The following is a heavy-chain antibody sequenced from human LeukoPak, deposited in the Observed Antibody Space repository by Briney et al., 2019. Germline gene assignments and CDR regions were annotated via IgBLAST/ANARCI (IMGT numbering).Heavy chain of an antibody. CDR2: ISGSSSYI. CDR3: ARSGSGSYYSWFDP. V-gene: IGHV3-21*01. D-gene: IGHD1-26*01. Sequence: PGGSLRLSCAASRFTFSSYSMNWVRQAPGKGLEWVSSISGSSSYIYYADSVKGRFTISRDNAKNSLFLQMSSLRAEDTAVYYCARSGSGSYYSWFDPWGQGTLVTVSS. CDR1: RFTFSSYS. J-gene: IGHJ5*02.